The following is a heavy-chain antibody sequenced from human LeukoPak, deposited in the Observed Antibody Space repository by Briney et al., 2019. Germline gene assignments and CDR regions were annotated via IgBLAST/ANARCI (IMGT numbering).Heavy chain of an antibody. V-gene: IGHV3-33*01. D-gene: IGHD3-10*01. CDR2: IWYDGGKK. Sequence: GGSLRLSCAASGFTFSDYGMYWVRQAPGKGLEWVALIWYDGGKKYYTDSVRGRFTISRDNSKNTLYLQMNSLRAEDTAVYYCARDRGYLTFDYWGQGTLVTVSS. CDR1: GFTFSDYG. J-gene: IGHJ4*02. CDR3: ARDRGYLTFDY.